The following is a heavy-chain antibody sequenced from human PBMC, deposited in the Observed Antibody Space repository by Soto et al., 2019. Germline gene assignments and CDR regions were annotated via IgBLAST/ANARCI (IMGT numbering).Heavy chain of an antibody. J-gene: IGHJ4*02. CDR1: GFSLTSGVG. D-gene: IGHD1-20*01. CDR3: AHRRGGYNWDDGYFDY. V-gene: IGHV2-5*02. Sequence: QITLKESGPTLVKPTQTLTLTCSFSGFSLTSGVGVGWIRQPPGKALEWLGFAYWDDDNRYSPSLRSRLTLTKDPSRSQVVLTMTNMAPVDTATYFSAHRRGGYNWDDGYFDYWGQGTLVTVSS. CDR2: AYWDDDN.